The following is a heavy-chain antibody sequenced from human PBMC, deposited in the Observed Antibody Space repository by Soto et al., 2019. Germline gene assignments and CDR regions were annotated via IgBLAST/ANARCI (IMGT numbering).Heavy chain of an antibody. CDR1: GGSIRSYY. Sequence: SETLSLTCTVSGGSIRSYYWSWIRQPPGKGLEWIGYIYYTGTTNYNPSLKSRVTISVDTSKNQVSPKLNSVTAADTAMYYCARAIDFDSWGQGTMVTVSS. CDR3: ARAIDFDS. V-gene: IGHV4-59*01. J-gene: IGHJ4*02. CDR2: IYYTGTT.